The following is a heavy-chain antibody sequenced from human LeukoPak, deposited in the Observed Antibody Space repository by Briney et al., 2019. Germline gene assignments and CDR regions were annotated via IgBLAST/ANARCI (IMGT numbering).Heavy chain of an antibody. D-gene: IGHD2-21*02. CDR1: GGSISSGGYY. J-gene: IGHJ3*02. V-gene: IGHV4-31*03. CDR2: IYYSGST. CDR3: ARRIVVVTAMADAFDI. Sequence: PSETLSLTCTVSGGSISSGGYYWSWIRQHPGKGLEWIGYIYYSGSTYYNPSLKSRVTISVDTSKNQFSLKLSSVTAADTAVYYCARRIVVVTAMADAFDIWGQGTMVTVSS.